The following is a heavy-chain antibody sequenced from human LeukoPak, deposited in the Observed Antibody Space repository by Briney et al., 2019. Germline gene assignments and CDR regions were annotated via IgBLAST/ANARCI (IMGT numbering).Heavy chain of an antibody. CDR3: ARATVVTGGYWFDP. CDR1: GYTFTGYY. D-gene: IGHD4-23*01. J-gene: IGHJ5*02. Sequence: GASVKVSCKASGYTFTGYYMHWVRQAPGQGLEWMGWMNPNSGNTGYAQKFQGRVTMTRNTSISTAYMELSSLRSEDTAVYYCARATVVTGGYWFDPWGQGTLVTVSS. V-gene: IGHV1-8*02. CDR2: MNPNSGNT.